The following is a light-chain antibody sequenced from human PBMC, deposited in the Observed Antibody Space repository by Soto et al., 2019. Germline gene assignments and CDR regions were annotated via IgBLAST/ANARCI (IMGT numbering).Light chain of an antibody. CDR1: SSDVGAYNY. J-gene: IGLJ2*01. Sequence: QSALTQPPSASGSPGQSVTISCTGTSSDVGAYNYVSWYQQHPGKAPRLMIYEVNKRPSGVPDRFSGSKSGNTASLSVSGLQAEDEADYYCSSYAGNNNVVFGGGTKVTVL. V-gene: IGLV2-8*01. CDR2: EVN. CDR3: SSYAGNNNVV.